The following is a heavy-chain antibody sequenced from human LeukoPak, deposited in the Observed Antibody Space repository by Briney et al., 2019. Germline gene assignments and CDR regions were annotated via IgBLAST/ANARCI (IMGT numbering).Heavy chain of an antibody. CDR2: VYYSGDT. J-gene: IGHJ4*02. CDR3: ARHPFATPFDY. V-gene: IGHV4-59*08. D-gene: IGHD2-15*01. CDR1: GDSVSGVY. Sequence: SETLSLTCTVSGDSVSGVYWSWLRQPPGKGLEWIGYVYYSGDTNYNPSLKSRVTMSLDTSKNQVSLRLSSVTAADTAVYYCARHPFATPFDYWGRGTLLTVSS.